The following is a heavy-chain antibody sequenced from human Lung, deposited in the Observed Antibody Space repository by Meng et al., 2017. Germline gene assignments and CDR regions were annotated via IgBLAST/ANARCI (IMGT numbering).Heavy chain of an antibody. Sequence: EVELGESGGGVVKPGGLPTLACEGSRITFSDGWMSWVRPAPGQGLEWVGRIRSNADGATTDYAAAVIGRVTISRDDSKSMIYLQMDNLKGDDRATYYCIWNDLVDYWGLGTLVTVSS. CDR3: IWNDLVDY. D-gene: IGHD1-1*01. J-gene: IGHJ4*02. CDR1: RITFSDGW. V-gene: IGHV3-15*01. CDR2: IRSNADGATT.